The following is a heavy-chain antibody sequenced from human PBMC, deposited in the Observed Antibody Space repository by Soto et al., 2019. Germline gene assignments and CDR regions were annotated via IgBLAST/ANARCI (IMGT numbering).Heavy chain of an antibody. CDR1: GGSITPYY. Sequence: QVQLQESGPGLVKTSDTLSLTCTVSGGSITPYYWSWIRQPPGEGLEWIGYVSYSGKTGYKPSLKSLVTISIDTSKNEFSLNLTSLTAADAATYYCARQKCTVVTALDVWGQGPTVAVSS. J-gene: IGHJ3*01. CDR2: VSYSGKT. D-gene: IGHD2-15*01. CDR3: ARQKCTVVTALDV. V-gene: IGHV4-59*07.